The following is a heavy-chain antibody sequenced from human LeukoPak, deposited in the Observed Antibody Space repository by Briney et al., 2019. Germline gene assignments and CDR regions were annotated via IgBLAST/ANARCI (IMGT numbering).Heavy chain of an antibody. J-gene: IGHJ4*02. D-gene: IGHD1-26*01. CDR3: ARGSSGSYGSYYFDY. CDR2: INHSGST. V-gene: IGHV4-34*01. CDR1: GGSFSGYY. Sequence: SETLSLTCAVYGGSFSGYYWSWIRQHPGKGLEWIGEINHSGSTNYNPSLKSRVTISVDTSKNQFSLKLSSVTAADTAVYYCARGSSGSYGSYYFDYWGQGTLVTVSS.